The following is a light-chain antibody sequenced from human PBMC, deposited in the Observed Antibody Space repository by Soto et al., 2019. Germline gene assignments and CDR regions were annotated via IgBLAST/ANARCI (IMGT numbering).Light chain of an antibody. Sequence: DIVLTQSPGTLSLSPGERATLSCRASQSISSNYLAWYQQKPGQAPRLLIYDASSRATGIPDRFSGSGSGADFPLTINRREPEDYAVYHCQQYHSAPRTFGQGTKVEV. V-gene: IGKV3-20*01. J-gene: IGKJ1*01. CDR1: QSISSNY. CDR2: DAS. CDR3: QQYHSAPRT.